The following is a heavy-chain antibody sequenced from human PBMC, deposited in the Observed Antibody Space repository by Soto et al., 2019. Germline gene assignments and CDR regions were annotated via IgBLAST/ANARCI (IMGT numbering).Heavy chain of an antibody. CDR1: GGSISSSSYY. CDR3: ARHVSERWLLPVL. Sequence: QLQLQESGPGLVKPSETLSLTCTVSGGSISSSSYYWGWIRQPPGKGLEWIGSIYYSGSTYYNPSLKSRVTISVDTSKNQFSLKLSSVTAADTAVYYCARHVSERWLLPVLWGQGTMVTVSS. V-gene: IGHV4-39*01. D-gene: IGHD2-15*01. J-gene: IGHJ3*01. CDR2: IYYSGST.